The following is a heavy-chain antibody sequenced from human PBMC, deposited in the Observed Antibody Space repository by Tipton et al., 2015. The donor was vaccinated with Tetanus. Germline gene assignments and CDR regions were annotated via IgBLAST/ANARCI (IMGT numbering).Heavy chain of an antibody. CDR2: IHPGGGRT. J-gene: IGHJ5*02. Sequence: QLVQSGAEVKEPGASVKISCRASGYTFTDYYILWVRRAPGQGLEWMGIIHPGGGRTTYAQGFQGRVILTREKSTSTVYLHLNSLRSDDTAGYFCARDAVYGSGSFYNDWFDPWGQGTLVTVSS. D-gene: IGHD3-10*01. CDR1: GYTFTDYY. CDR3: ARDAVYGSGSFYNDWFDP. V-gene: IGHV1-46*01.